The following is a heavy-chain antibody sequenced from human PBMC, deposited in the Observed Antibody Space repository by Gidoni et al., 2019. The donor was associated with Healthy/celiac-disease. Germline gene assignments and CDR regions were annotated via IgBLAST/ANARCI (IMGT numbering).Heavy chain of an antibody. CDR1: GFTFSDYY. CDR3: ARSTHRPQWLPPFDI. Sequence: QVQLVESGGGLVNPGGSLRLSCAASGFTFSDYYMSWIRQAPGKGLEWVSYISSSSSYTNYADSVKGRFTISRDNAKNSLYLQMNSLRAEDTAVYYCARSTHRPQWLPPFDIWGQGTMVTVSS. V-gene: IGHV3-11*05. CDR2: ISSSSSYT. D-gene: IGHD6-19*01. J-gene: IGHJ3*02.